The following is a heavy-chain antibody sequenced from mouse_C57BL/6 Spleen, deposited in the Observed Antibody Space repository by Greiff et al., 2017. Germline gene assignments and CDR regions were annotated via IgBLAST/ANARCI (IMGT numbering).Heavy chain of an antibody. CDR2: IHPNSGSA. J-gene: IGHJ1*03. Sequence: QVQLQQPGAELVKPGASVKLSCKASGYTFTSYWMHWVKQRPGQGLEWIGMIHPNSGSANYNEKFKSKATLTVDKSSSTAYMQLSSLTSEDSAVYYCARGDTTAGLYFDVWGTGTTVTVSS. D-gene: IGHD1-2*01. CDR3: ARGDTTAGLYFDV. V-gene: IGHV1-64*01. CDR1: GYTFTSYW.